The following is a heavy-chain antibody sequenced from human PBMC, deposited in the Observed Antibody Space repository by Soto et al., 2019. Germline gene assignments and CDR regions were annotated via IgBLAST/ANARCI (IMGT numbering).Heavy chain of an antibody. CDR3: ARTSPDLGYYYYGMDG. V-gene: IGHV1-8*01. J-gene: IGHJ6*02. CDR1: GYTFTSYD. D-gene: IGHD7-27*01. Sequence: QMQLVQSGAGVKKPGASVKVSCKASGYTFTSYDINWVRQATGQGLEWMGWMNPNSGNTGYAQKFQGRVTMTRNTSISTAYMELSSLRSEDTAVYYCARTSPDLGYYYYGMDGWGQGTTVTVSS. CDR2: MNPNSGNT.